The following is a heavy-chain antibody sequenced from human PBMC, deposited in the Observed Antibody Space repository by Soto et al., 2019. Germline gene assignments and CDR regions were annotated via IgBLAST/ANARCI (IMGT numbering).Heavy chain of an antibody. CDR1: GFTFSSYG. D-gene: IGHD1-1*01. Sequence: GSLRLSCSASGFTFSSYGMHWVRQAPGKGLEYVSAISSDGAGTYYADSVKGRFTISRDNSKNTLCLQMSSLRAEDTALYYCVKGWTTGNSWGQGTLVTVSS. V-gene: IGHV3-64D*08. CDR3: VKGWTTGNS. CDR2: ISSDGAGT. J-gene: IGHJ4*02.